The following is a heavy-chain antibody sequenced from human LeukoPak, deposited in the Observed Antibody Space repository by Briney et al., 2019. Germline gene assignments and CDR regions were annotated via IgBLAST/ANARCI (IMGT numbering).Heavy chain of an antibody. D-gene: IGHD3-10*01. V-gene: IGHV1-2*02. CDR1: GYTFTGYY. CDR3: ARDEANYYGSGSYFDY. J-gene: IGHJ4*02. CDR2: INPNSGGT. Sequence: PGASVKVSCKASGYTFTGYYIHWVRQAPGQVLEWMGWINPNSGGTNYPQKFQGRVTMTRDTSISTAYMELSRLRSDDTAVYYCARDEANYYGSGSYFDYWGQGTLVTVSS.